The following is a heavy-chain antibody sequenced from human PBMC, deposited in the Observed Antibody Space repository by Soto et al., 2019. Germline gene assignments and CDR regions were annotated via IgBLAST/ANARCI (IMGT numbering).Heavy chain of an antibody. V-gene: IGHV3-9*01. CDR2: ISWNSGSI. J-gene: IGHJ4*02. CDR1: GFTFDDYA. CDR3: AKVRGATIDAHFDY. Sequence: GGSLRLSCAASGFTFDDYAMHWVRQAPGKGLEWVSGISWNSGSIGYADSVKGRFTISRDNAKNSLYLQMNSLRAEDTALYYCAKVRGATIDAHFDYWGQGTLVTVSS.